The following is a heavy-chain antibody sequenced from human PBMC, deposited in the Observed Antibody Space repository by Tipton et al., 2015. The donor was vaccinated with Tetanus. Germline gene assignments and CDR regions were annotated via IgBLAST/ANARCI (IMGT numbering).Heavy chain of an antibody. Sequence: TLSLTCSVSGDSGSRHYWSWIRQPPGKALEWIGDIFYSGNSISNPSFRSRVTMSVDTSRTLFSLTLIAVTAADTAVYFCARGLIDDFLGSRIYFDSWGSGTLVTVS. V-gene: IGHV4-59*02. CDR2: IFYSGNS. CDR3: ARGLIDDFLGSRIYFDS. J-gene: IGHJ4*02. CDR1: GDSGSRHY. D-gene: IGHD2-8*01.